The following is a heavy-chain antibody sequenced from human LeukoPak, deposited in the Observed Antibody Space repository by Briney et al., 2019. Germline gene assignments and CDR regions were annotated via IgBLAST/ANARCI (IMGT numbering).Heavy chain of an antibody. Sequence: SETLSLTCTVSGYSISSGYHWGWIRQPPGKGLEWIGSIYHSGSTNYNPSLKSRVTISVDTSKNQFSLKLSSVTAADTAVYYCARLNYYGSGDDYWGQGTLVTVSS. CDR3: ARLNYYGSGDDY. J-gene: IGHJ4*02. CDR1: GYSISSGYH. D-gene: IGHD3-10*01. V-gene: IGHV4-38-2*02. CDR2: IYHSGST.